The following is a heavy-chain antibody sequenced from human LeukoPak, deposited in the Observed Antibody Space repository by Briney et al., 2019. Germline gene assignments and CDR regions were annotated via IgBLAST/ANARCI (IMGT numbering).Heavy chain of an antibody. CDR3: ARPLPYFAHRHVFDI. CDR1: GYTFTNYY. CDR2: INPSVGST. J-gene: IGHJ3*02. V-gene: IGHV1-46*01. Sequence: GASVKVSCKASGYTFTNYYMHWVRQAPGQGLEWMGIINPSVGSTSYAQKFQGRVTMTRDTSSNTLYMEMSSLTSEDTAVYYCARPLPYFAHRHVFDIWGQGTMVTVSS. D-gene: IGHD3-9*01.